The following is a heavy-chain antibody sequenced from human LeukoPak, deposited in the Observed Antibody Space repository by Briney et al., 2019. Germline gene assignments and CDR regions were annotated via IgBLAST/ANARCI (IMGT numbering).Heavy chain of an antibody. V-gene: IGHV1-2*02. CDR1: GYTFTGYY. Sequence: ASVKVSCKVSGYTFTGYYMHWVRQAPGQGLEWMGWINPNSGGTNYAQKFQGRVTMTRDTSISTAYMELSRLRSDDTAVYYCARVAIAARTVYYFDYWGQGTLVTVSS. CDR2: INPNSGGT. CDR3: ARVAIAARTVYYFDY. J-gene: IGHJ4*02. D-gene: IGHD6-6*01.